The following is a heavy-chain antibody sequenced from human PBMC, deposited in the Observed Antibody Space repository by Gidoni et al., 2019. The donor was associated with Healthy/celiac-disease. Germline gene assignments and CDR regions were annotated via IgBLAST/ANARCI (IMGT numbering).Heavy chain of an antibody. Sequence: QVQLVESGGGVVQPGRSLRLSCAASGFNFSSYGMHWVRQAPCKGLEWVAVISYDGSNKYYADSVKGRFTISRDNSKNTLYLQMNSLRAEDTAVYYCAKDQEGYNWNDEGPFDYWGQGTLVTVSS. D-gene: IGHD1-1*01. J-gene: IGHJ4*02. CDR2: ISYDGSNK. CDR1: GFNFSSYG. V-gene: IGHV3-30*18. CDR3: AKDQEGYNWNDEGPFDY.